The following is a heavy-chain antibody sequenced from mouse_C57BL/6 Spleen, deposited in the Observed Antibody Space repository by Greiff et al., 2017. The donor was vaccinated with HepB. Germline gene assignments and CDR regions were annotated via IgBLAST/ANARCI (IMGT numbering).Heavy chain of an antibody. J-gene: IGHJ2*01. V-gene: IGHV1-81*01. Sequence: QVQLQHSGAELARPGASVKLSCKASGYTFTSYGISWVKQRTGQGLEWIGEIYPRSGNTYYNEKFKGKATLTADKSSSTAYMELRSLTSEDSAVYFCARRGPFDYWGQGTTLTVSS. CDR2: IYPRSGNT. CDR3: ARRGPFDY. CDR1: GYTFTSYG.